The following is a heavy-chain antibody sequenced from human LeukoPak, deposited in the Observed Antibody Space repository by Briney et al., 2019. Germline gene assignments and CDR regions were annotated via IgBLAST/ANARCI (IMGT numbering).Heavy chain of an antibody. Sequence: GGSLRLSCAASGFTFSSYGMHWVRQAPGKGLEWVAVIWYDGSNKYYADSVKGRFTTSRDNSKNTLYLQMNGLRAEDTAVYYCARDGYDFWSGYYPIFDYWGQGTLVTVSS. CDR3: ARDGYDFWSGYYPIFDY. CDR2: IWYDGSNK. V-gene: IGHV3-33*08. D-gene: IGHD3-3*01. J-gene: IGHJ4*02. CDR1: GFTFSSYG.